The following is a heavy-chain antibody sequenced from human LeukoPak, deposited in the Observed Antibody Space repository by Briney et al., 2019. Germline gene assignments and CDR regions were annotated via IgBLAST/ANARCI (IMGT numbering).Heavy chain of an antibody. D-gene: IGHD1-26*01. CDR3: ARDPSGSWQWFDS. CDR1: GYTFTTYY. J-gene: IGHJ5*01. V-gene: IGHV1-46*01. CDR2: INPNGGGT. Sequence: ASVKVSCKASGYTFTTYYMHWVRQSPGQGLEWMGVINPNGGGTGYAQKFQGRVTMTRDTSTTTVYMELTSLRSEDAAMYYCARDPSGSWQWFDSWGQGTLVTVSS.